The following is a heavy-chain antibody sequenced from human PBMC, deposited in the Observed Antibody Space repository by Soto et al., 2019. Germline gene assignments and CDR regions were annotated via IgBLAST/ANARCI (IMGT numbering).Heavy chain of an antibody. D-gene: IGHD3-10*01. CDR3: ARVADPPKSNTYYYGSGSAGYYYGMDV. CDR2: ISAYNGNT. J-gene: IGHJ6*02. V-gene: IGHV1-18*01. CDR1: GYTFTSYG. Sequence: ASVKVSCKASGYTFTSYGISWVRQAPGQGLEWMGWISAYNGNTNYAQKLQGRVTMTTDTSTSTAYMELRSLRSDDTAVYYCARVADPPKSNTYYYGSGSAGYYYGMDVWGQGTTVTVSS.